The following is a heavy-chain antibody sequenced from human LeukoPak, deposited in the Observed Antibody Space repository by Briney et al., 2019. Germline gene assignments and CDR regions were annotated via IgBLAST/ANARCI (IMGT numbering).Heavy chain of an antibody. Sequence: SVKVSCKASGGTFSSYTINWVRQAPGQGLEWMGGIIPVFGTANYVQKFQGRVTITTDESTSTAYMELSSLRSEDTAVYYCARSYDFWSGPFDYWGQGTLVTVSS. CDR2: IIPVFGTA. CDR1: GGTFSSYT. CDR3: ARSYDFWSGPFDY. V-gene: IGHV1-69*05. D-gene: IGHD3-3*01. J-gene: IGHJ4*02.